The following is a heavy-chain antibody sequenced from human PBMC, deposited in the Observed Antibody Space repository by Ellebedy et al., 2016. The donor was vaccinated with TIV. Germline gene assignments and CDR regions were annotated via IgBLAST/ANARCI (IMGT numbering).Heavy chain of an antibody. Sequence: SVKVSXXASGGTFSSYAISWVRQAPGQGLEWMGGIIPIFGTANYAQKFQGRVTITADKSTSTAYMELSSLRSEDTAVYYCARAPITMIVANNGAFDIWGQGTMVTVSS. D-gene: IGHD3-22*01. CDR2: IIPIFGTA. CDR1: GGTFSSYA. V-gene: IGHV1-69*06. J-gene: IGHJ3*02. CDR3: ARAPITMIVANNGAFDI.